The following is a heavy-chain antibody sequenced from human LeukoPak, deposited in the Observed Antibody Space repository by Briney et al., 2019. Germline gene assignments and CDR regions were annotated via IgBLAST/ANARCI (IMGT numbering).Heavy chain of an antibody. CDR3: AKDGRGAAIFYYYGMDV. D-gene: IGHD2-2*02. CDR2: ISYDGSNR. Sequence: GGSLRLSCAASGFTFSSYGMHWVRQAPGKGLEWVAVISYDGSNRYYADSVKGRFTISRDNSKNTLYLQMNSLRAEDTAVYYCAKDGRGAAIFYYYGMDVWGQGTAVTVSS. J-gene: IGHJ6*02. V-gene: IGHV3-30*18. CDR1: GFTFSSYG.